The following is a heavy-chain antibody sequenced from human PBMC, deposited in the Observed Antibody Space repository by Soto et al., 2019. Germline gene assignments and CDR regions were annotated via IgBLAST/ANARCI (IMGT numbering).Heavy chain of an antibody. J-gene: IGHJ3*02. Sequence: QVQLQESGPGLVKPSQTLSLTSTVSGGSISSGGYYWSWIRQHPGKGLEWIGYIYYSGSTYYNPSLKIRVTISVDPSKIQFSLKLSSVPAVDTAVYYCAGVWDYDSSRTDAFDIWGQGTMVTVSS. D-gene: IGHD3-22*01. CDR1: GGSISSGGYY. CDR2: IYYSGST. CDR3: AGVWDYDSSRTDAFDI. V-gene: IGHV4-31*03.